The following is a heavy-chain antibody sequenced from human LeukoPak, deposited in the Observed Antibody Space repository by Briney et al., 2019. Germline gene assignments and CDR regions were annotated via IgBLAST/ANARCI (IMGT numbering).Heavy chain of an antibody. Sequence: PGGSLRLSCAASGFTFSSYAMSWVRQAPGKGLEWVSAISGSGGSTYYADSVKGRFTISRDNSKNTLYLQMNSLRAEDTAVYYCAKKGAAAGTGYYFDYWGQGTLVTVSS. D-gene: IGHD6-13*01. CDR1: GFTFSSYA. CDR2: ISGSGGST. CDR3: AKKGAAAGTGYYFDY. J-gene: IGHJ4*02. V-gene: IGHV3-23*01.